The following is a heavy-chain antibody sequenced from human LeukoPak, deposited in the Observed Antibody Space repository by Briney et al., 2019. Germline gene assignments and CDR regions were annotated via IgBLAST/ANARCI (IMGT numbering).Heavy chain of an antibody. Sequence: GGSLRLSCAASGFTFSSYAMSWVRQAPGKGLEWVSAISGSGGSAYYADSVKGRFTNSRDNSKNTLYLQMNSLRAEDTAVYYCAKVLEGYGYNYLYYFDYWGQGTLVTVSS. CDR1: GFTFSSYA. J-gene: IGHJ4*02. V-gene: IGHV3-23*01. CDR2: ISGSGGSA. CDR3: AKVLEGYGYNYLYYFDY. D-gene: IGHD5-24*01.